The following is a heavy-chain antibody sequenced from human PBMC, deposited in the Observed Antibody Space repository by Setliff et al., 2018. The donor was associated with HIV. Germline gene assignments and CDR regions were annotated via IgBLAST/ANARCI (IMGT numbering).Heavy chain of an antibody. CDR3: ARAGSGYDSYYYYAMDV. J-gene: IGHJ6*02. V-gene: IGHV1-2*02. CDR2: FDPNSGGT. D-gene: IGHD5-12*01. Sequence: GASVKVSCKASGYTFTGYYLHWVRQAPGQGLEWVGWFDPNSGGTNFAQKFQGRVTLTRDTSINTAYMELSRLKSDDTAVYYCARAGSGYDSYYYYAMDVWGQGTTVTV. CDR1: GYTFTGYY.